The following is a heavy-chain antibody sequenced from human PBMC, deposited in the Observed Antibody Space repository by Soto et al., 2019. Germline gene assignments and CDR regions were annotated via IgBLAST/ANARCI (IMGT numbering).Heavy chain of an antibody. J-gene: IGHJ4*02. CDR2: IHYSGST. CDR3: ARSSTTFIAVCDY. V-gene: IGHV4-59*01. D-gene: IGHD6-19*01. CDR1: GGSISGYY. Sequence: PSETLSLTCTVSGGSISGYYWNWIRQSPGKGLEWIGYIHYSGSTRYNPSLKSRVTISVETSKNQFSLKLRSVTAADTAVYFCARSSTTFIAVCDYWGQGTRVTVS.